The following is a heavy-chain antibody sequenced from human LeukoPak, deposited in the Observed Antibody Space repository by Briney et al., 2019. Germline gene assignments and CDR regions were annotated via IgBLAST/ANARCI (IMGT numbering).Heavy chain of an antibody. D-gene: IGHD6-13*01. J-gene: IGHJ3*02. CDR1: GFTFRSHG. Sequence: GGSLRLSCAASGFTFRSHGMHWVRQAPGKGLEWVAVIWYDGNNKYYADYVKGRFTISRDNSKNTLYLQMNSLRAEDTAVYYCASARPTSSWTAFDIWGQGTMVTVSS. V-gene: IGHV3-33*01. CDR2: IWYDGNNK. CDR3: ASARPTSSWTAFDI.